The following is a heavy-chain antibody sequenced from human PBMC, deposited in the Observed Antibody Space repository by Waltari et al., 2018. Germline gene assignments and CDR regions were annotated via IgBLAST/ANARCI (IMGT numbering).Heavy chain of an antibody. V-gene: IGHV3-72*01. CDR1: GFTFSDHY. D-gene: IGHD3-22*01. Sequence: EVQLVESGGGLVQPGGSLRLSCAASGFTFSDHYMDWVRQAPGKGLEWVGRTRNKANSYTTEYAASVQGRFTISRDDSKNSLYLQMNSLKPEDTAVYYCARVSQYDSSTDYFDYWGQETLVTVSS. CDR2: TRNKANSYTT. J-gene: IGHJ4*02. CDR3: ARVSQYDSSTDYFDY.